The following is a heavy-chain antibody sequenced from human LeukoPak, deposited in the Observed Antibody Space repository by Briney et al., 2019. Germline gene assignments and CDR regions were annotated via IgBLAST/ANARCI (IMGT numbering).Heavy chain of an antibody. D-gene: IGHD6-13*01. Sequence: PSETLSLTCTVSGASISSGYYWGWIRQSPGKGLEWIASIYFRGGTYYNPSLKSRVTISVDTTKNVCSLKLTSVAAAETAVYYCVRHIAMGSPLYDWGQGTLVTVSA. J-gene: IGHJ4*02. CDR2: IYFRGGT. CDR1: GASISSGYY. CDR3: VRHIAMGSPLYD. V-gene: IGHV4-39*01.